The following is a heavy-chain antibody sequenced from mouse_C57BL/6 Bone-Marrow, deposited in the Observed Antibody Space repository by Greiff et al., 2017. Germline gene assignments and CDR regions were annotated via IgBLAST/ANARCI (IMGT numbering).Heavy chain of an antibody. V-gene: IGHV1-22*01. CDR3: ANSSYYYGSSYGDWYFDV. J-gene: IGHJ1*03. D-gene: IGHD1-1*01. CDR1: GYTFTDYN. CDR2: INPNNGGT. Sequence: EVQLQQSGPELVKPGASVKMSCKASGYTFTDYNMHWVKQSHGKSLEWIGYINPNNGGTSYNQKFKGKATLTVNKSSSTAYMELRSLTSEDSAVYYCANSSYYYGSSYGDWYFDVWGTGTTVTVSS.